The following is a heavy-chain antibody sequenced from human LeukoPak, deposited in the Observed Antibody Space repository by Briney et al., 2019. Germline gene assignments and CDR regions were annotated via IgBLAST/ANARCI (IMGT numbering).Heavy chain of an antibody. Sequence: PGGSLRLSCAASGFTFDSYNMNWVRQAPGKGLEWVAAIRSYGSYIHYAESVKGRFTISRDNAKNTLYLQMNSLRAEDTPVYYFAKDSSLTGYYFRDWGQGTLVTVSS. CDR2: IRSYGSYI. D-gene: IGHD3-9*01. CDR1: GFTFDSYN. V-gene: IGHV3-21*01. CDR3: AKDSSLTGYYFRD. J-gene: IGHJ4*02.